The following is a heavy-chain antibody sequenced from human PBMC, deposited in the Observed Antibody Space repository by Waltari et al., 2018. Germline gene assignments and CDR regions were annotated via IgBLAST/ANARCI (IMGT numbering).Heavy chain of an antibody. CDR3: ASKVTWDIVLGRGAFDI. V-gene: IGHV1-2*05. CDR2: INPNSGGT. J-gene: IGHJ3*02. Sequence: QVQLVQSGAEVKKPGASVKVSCKASGSTFTGYYMHWVRQAPGQGLEWKGRINPNSGGTNYAQKFQGGVTMTRDTSISTAYMELSRLRSDDTGVYYCASKVTWDIVLGRGAFDIWGQGTMVTVSS. CDR1: GSTFTGYY. D-gene: IGHD2-8*02.